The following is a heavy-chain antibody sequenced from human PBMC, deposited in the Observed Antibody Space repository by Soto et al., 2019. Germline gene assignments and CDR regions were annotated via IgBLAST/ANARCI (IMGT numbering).Heavy chain of an antibody. V-gene: IGHV4-30-2*01. Sequence: PSETLSLTCAVSGGSISSGGYSWSWIRQPPGKGLEWIGYIYHSGSTYYNPSLKSRVTISVDRSKNQFSLKLSSVTAADTAVYYCARKPLVRGYSYDYWGQGTTVTVSS. CDR1: GGSISSGGYS. D-gene: IGHD5-18*01. J-gene: IGHJ4*03. CDR2: IYHSGST. CDR3: ARKPLVRGYSYDY.